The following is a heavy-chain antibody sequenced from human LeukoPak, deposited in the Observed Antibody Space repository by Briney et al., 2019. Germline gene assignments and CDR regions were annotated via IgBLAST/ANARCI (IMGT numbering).Heavy chain of an antibody. J-gene: IGHJ4*02. CDR2: ISASGGNS. D-gene: IGHD1-26*01. V-gene: IGHV3-23*01. Sequence: PGGSLRLSCEASGFTFSDSAMSWVRRASGRGLEWVSLISASGGNSYYADSVKGRFTVSRDSSENTLHLQMNSLRAEDTAVYYCARDIELSCWGQGTLVTVSS. CDR1: GFTFSDSA. CDR3: ARDIELSC.